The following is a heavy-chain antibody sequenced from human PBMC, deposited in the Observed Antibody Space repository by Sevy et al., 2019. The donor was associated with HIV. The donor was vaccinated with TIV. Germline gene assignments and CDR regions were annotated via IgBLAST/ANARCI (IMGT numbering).Heavy chain of an antibody. CDR3: AGENAWGRGYS. D-gene: IGHD1-26*01. CDR1: GGSITSLY. J-gene: IGHJ4*02. CDR2: IYYNGHI. V-gene: IGHV4-59*08. Sequence: SETLFLTCTVSGGSITSLYWNWIRQPPGKVLEWIANIYYNGHINYNPSLKSRVTLSLDTSKNQFSLRLSSVTAADTAMYYCAGENAWGRGYSWGQGTLVTVSS.